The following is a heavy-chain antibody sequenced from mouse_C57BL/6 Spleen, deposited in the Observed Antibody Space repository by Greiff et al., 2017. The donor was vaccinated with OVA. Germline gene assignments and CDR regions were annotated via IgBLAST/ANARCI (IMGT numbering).Heavy chain of an antibody. V-gene: IGHV7-3*01. D-gene: IGHD1-1*01. CDR2: IRNKANGYTT. CDR3: ATTVVDYFDY. CDR1: GFTFTDYY. J-gene: IGHJ2*01. Sequence: EVKVVESGGGLVQPGGSLSLSCAASGFTFTDYYMSWVRQPPGKALEWLGFIRNKANGYTTEYSASVKGRFTISRDNSQSSLYLQMNALRAEDSATYYCATTVVDYFDYWGQGTTLTVSS.